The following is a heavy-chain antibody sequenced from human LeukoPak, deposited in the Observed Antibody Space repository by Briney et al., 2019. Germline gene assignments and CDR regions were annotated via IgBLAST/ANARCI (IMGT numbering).Heavy chain of an antibody. V-gene: IGHV4-4*02. D-gene: IGHD2-15*01. Sequence: PSGTLSLTCAVSGGSISSSNWWSWVRQPPGKGLEWIGEIYHSGSTNYNPSLKSRVTISVDKSKNQFSLKLSSVTAADTAVYYCAIYCSGGSCYSPGGFDPWGQGTLVTVSS. CDR2: IYHSGST. J-gene: IGHJ5*02. CDR3: AIYCSGGSCYSPGGFDP. CDR1: GGSISSSNW.